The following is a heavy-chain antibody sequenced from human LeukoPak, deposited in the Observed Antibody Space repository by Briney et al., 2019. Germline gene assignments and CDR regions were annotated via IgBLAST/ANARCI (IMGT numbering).Heavy chain of an antibody. CDR2: TNSDGSST. V-gene: IGHV3-74*01. D-gene: IGHD3-16*02. CDR3: VRDRNYDYVWGSYRQSQSFDN. J-gene: IGHJ4*02. Sequence: GGSLRLSCAASGFTFNSYWMHWVRQAPGKGLVWVSGTNSDGSSTTYADSVKGRFTISRDNDKNTLYLQMNSLRAEDMAVYYCVRDRNYDYVWGSYRQSQSFDNWGQGTLVTVSS. CDR1: GFTFNSYW.